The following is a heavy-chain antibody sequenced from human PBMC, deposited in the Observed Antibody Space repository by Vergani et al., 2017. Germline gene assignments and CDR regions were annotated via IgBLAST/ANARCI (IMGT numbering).Heavy chain of an antibody. D-gene: IGHD5-12*01. CDR2: FSGSGGST. J-gene: IGHJ6*02. Sequence: EVQLLESGGDLVQPGGSLRLSCAASGFTFNHYAMNWVRQAPGKGLEWVSGFSGSGGSTYYAGSVKGRFTISRDSSKNTLYLQMNSLSAGDTAVYYCAKANPRNSGYDYLYCYHAMDVWGQGTTVTVSS. CDR3: AKANPRNSGYDYLYCYHAMDV. CDR1: GFTFNHYA. V-gene: IGHV3-23*01.